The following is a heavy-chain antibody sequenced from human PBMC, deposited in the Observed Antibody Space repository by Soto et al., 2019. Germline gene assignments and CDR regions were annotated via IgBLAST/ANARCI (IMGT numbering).Heavy chain of an antibody. CDR1: GFSFSSAG. V-gene: IGHV3-15*01. CDR2: IKSTTDGGTK. Sequence: EMQLVESGGGLVKPGGSLRLSCAASGFSFSSAGMSWVRQGPEKGLEWVGRIKSTTDGGTKDYAAPVKGRFIISRDDSKNTLYLQMSSLKTEDTAVYYCTTEGVWGQGTTVTVSS. J-gene: IGHJ6*02. CDR3: TTEGV.